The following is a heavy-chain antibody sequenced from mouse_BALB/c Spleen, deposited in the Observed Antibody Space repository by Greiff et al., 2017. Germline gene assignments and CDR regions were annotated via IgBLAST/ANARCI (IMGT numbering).Heavy chain of an antibody. D-gene: IGHD2-4*01. CDR1: GFTFSSYT. CDR3: ARQRGLRPFAY. Sequence: EVHLVESGGGLVQPGGSLKLSCAASGFTFSSYTMSWVRQTPEKRLEWVAYISNGGGSTYYPDTVKGRFTISRDNAKNTLYLQMSSLKSEDTAMYYCARQRGLRPFAYWGQGTLVTVSA. V-gene: IGHV5-12-2*01. CDR2: ISNGGGST. J-gene: IGHJ3*01.